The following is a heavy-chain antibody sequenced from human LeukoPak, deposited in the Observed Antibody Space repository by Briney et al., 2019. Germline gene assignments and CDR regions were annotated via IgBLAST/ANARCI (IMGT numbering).Heavy chain of an antibody. D-gene: IGHD2-21*01. CDR2: IIPMRDIT. Sequence: SVTVSCKTSGGSFSNYAITWVRQAPGQGLEWMGRIIPMRDITNYAQNFQDRVTITADKSTTTVYMEVNSLISEDMAVYFCARGPCDGTYYFDSWGQGTLVTVSS. CDR1: GGSFSNYA. J-gene: IGHJ4*02. CDR3: ARGPCDGTYYFDS. V-gene: IGHV1-69*04.